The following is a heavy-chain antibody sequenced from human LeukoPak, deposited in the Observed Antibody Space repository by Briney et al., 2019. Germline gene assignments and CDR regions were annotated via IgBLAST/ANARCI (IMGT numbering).Heavy chain of an antibody. V-gene: IGHV1-69*04. J-gene: IGHJ4*02. CDR2: IIPILGIA. Sequence: SVKVSCKASGGTFSSYAISWVRQAPGQGLEWMGRIIPILGIANYAQKFQGRVTITADKSTSTAYMELSSLRSEDTAVYYCAQDGPGSYYNGDYFDYWGQGTLVTVSS. CDR3: AQDGPGSYYNGDYFDY. D-gene: IGHD3-10*01. CDR1: GGTFSSYA.